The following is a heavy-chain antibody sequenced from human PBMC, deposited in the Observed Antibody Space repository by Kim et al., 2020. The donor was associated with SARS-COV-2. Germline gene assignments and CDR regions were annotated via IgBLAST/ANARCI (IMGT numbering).Heavy chain of an antibody. Sequence: SETLSLTCTVSGGSISSSSYYWGWIRQPPGKGLEWIGSIYYSGSTYYNSSLKSRVTISVDTSKNQFSLKLSSVTAADTAVYYCARAGGSGSYYTLPFDYWGQGTLVTVSS. CDR2: IYYSGST. CDR3: ARAGGSGSYYTLPFDY. J-gene: IGHJ4*02. V-gene: IGHV4-39*07. CDR1: GGSISSSSYY. D-gene: IGHD3-10*01.